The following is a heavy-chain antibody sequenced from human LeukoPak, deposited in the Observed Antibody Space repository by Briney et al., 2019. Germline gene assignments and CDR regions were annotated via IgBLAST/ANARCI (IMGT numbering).Heavy chain of an antibody. V-gene: IGHV1-69*13. J-gene: IGHJ5*02. CDR1: GYTFTSYG. Sequence: SVKVSCKASGYTFTSYGISWVRQVPGQGLEWMGGIIPIFGTANYAQKFQGRVTITADESTSTAYMELSSLRSEDTAVYYCARDVDRSFSPWGQGTLVTVSS. D-gene: IGHD5-12*01. CDR2: IIPIFGTA. CDR3: ARDVDRSFSP.